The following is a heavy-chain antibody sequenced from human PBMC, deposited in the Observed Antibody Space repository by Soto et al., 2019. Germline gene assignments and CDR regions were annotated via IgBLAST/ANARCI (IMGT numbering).Heavy chain of an antibody. Sequence: LRLSCAASGFTFSNSWMHWVRQVSGKGLEWVSRINADGTSTGYADSVKGRFTISRDNAENTLYLHVNSLRAEDTAVYYCVKVLARGVGVPRFYFDSWGQGALVTVSS. CDR1: GFTFSNSW. CDR3: VKVLARGVGVPRFYFDS. D-gene: IGHD2-2*01. J-gene: IGHJ4*02. V-gene: IGHV3-74*01. CDR2: INADGTST.